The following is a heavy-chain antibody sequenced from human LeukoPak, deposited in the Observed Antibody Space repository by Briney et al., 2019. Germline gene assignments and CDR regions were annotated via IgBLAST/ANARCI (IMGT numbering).Heavy chain of an antibody. Sequence: GGSLRLSCEASGFTFSDYYLGWIRQAPGKGLEWISYISGSSSHINYADSVKGRFTISRDNAKKSVYLQMDSLRVEDTAMYYCARALINSYGTPHYFDYWGQGTLVTVSS. CDR3: ARALINSYGTPHYFDY. V-gene: IGHV3-11*06. D-gene: IGHD5-18*01. CDR1: GFTFSDYY. CDR2: ISGSSSHI. J-gene: IGHJ4*02.